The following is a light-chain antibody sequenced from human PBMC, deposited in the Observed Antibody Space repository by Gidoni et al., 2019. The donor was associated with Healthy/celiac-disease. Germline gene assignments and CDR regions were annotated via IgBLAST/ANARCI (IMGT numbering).Light chain of an antibody. CDR3: QSYDSSSNWV. CDR1: SGSIASNY. Sequence: NFMLTQPHSVSESPWKTVTISCTRSSGSIASNYVQWYQQRPGSSPTTVIYEDNQRPSGVPDRFSGSIDSSSNSASLTISGLKTEDEADYYCQSYDSSSNWVFGGGTKLTVL. CDR2: EDN. V-gene: IGLV6-57*01. J-gene: IGLJ3*02.